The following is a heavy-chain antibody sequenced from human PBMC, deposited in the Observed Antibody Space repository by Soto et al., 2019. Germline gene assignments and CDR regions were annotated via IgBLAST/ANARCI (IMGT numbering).Heavy chain of an antibody. D-gene: IGHD6-19*01. CDR1: GFTFDDYT. CDR3: AKDFRRAGSRTPEYYYYGMDV. Sequence: QTGGSLRLSCAASGFTFDDYTMHWVRQAPGKGLEWVSLISWDGGSTYYADSVKGRFTISRDNSKNSLYLQMNSLRTEDTALYYCAKDFRRAGSRTPEYYYYGMDVWGQGTTVTVSS. CDR2: ISWDGGST. V-gene: IGHV3-43*01. J-gene: IGHJ6*02.